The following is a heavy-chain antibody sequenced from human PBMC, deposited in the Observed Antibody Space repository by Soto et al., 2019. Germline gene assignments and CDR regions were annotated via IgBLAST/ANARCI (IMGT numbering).Heavy chain of an antibody. Sequence: SETLSLTCAVSGYSISSGYYWGWIRQPRGKGLEWIGNIHHSGTTYYNPSLKSRVTISIDRSKNQFSLKLISVTAADTAVYYCARAGDTMVRGVIIMNYYGMDVWGQGTTVIVSS. CDR3: ARAGDTMVRGVIIMNYYGMDV. CDR2: IHHSGTT. J-gene: IGHJ6*02. D-gene: IGHD3-10*01. V-gene: IGHV4-38-2*01. CDR1: GYSISSGYY.